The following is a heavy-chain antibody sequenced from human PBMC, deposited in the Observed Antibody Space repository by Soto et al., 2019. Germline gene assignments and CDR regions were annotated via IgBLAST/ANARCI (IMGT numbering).Heavy chain of an antibody. CDR1: GFTFSDYY. J-gene: IGHJ5*02. CDR3: ARGAYDSGWYWFGP. V-gene: IGHV3-11*01. CDR2: ITGSDGTI. Sequence: GGSLRLSCAASGFTFSDYYMSWIRQAPGKGLEWVSYITGSDGTIYYAASVKGRFTISRDNAKNSLFLQMNSLTGEDTAVYYCARGAYDSGWYWFGPWGQGTLVTVSS. D-gene: IGHD6-19*01.